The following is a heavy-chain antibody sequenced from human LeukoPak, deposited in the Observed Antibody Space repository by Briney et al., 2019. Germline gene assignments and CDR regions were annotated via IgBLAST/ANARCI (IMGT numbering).Heavy chain of an antibody. V-gene: IGHV3-43*01. CDR1: GFTFDDYT. J-gene: IGHJ4*02. CDR3: AKDIGDSIGYNYFDS. Sequence: GGSLRLSCAASGFTFDDYTMHWVRRAPGKGLEWVSVISWHGSTTKYADSVRGRYTISRDNRKNSLSLQMNSLRPEDTALYYCAKDIGDSIGYNYFDSWGQGTLVTVSS. CDR2: ISWHGSTT. D-gene: IGHD3-22*01.